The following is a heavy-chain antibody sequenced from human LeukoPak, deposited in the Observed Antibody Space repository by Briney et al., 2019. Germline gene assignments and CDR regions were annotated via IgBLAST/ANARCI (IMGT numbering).Heavy chain of an antibody. V-gene: IGHV1-18*01. D-gene: IGHD3-16*02. J-gene: IGHJ4*02. CDR1: GYTFTSYG. CDR3: ARGTIFRDYVWGSYRYFDY. Sequence: ASVRVSCEASGYTFTSYGISWVRQAPGQGLEWMGWISAYNGNTNYAQKLQGRVTITTDTSTSTAYMELRSLRSDDTAVNYCARGTIFRDYVWGSYRYFDYWGQGTLVTVSS. CDR2: ISAYNGNT.